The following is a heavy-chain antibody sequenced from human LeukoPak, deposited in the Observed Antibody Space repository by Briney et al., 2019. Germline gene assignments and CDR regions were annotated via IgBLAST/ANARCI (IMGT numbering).Heavy chain of an antibody. CDR3: ARDVHVMGSSNELRDY. CDR2: ISYDGSNK. CDR1: GFTFSSYA. Sequence: GGSLRLSCAASGFTFSSYAMHWVRQAPGKGLEWVAVISYDGSNKYYADSVKGRFTISRDNSKNTLYLQMNSLRAEDTAVYYCARDVHVMGSSNELRDYWGQGTLVTVSS. D-gene: IGHD2-8*01. J-gene: IGHJ4*02. V-gene: IGHV3-30-3*01.